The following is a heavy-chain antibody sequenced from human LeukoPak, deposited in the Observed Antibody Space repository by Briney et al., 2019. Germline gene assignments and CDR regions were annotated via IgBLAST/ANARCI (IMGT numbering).Heavy chain of an antibody. CDR1: GGTFSSYA. V-gene: IGHV1-69*05. D-gene: IGHD6-19*01. CDR3: ARAVGYGFGWGYGFDI. CDR2: IIPIFGTA. J-gene: IGHJ3*02. Sequence: SVKVSCKASGGTFSSYAISWVRQAPGQGLEWMGGIIPIFGTANYAQKFQGRVTITTDESTSTAYMELSSLRSEDTAVYYCARAVGYGFGWGYGFDIWGQGTTVTVSS.